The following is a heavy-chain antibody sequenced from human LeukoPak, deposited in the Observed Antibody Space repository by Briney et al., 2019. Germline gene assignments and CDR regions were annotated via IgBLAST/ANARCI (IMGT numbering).Heavy chain of an antibody. J-gene: IGHJ6*02. CDR1: GGSISSYY. CDR2: IYYSGST. V-gene: IGHV4-59*12. CDR3: ARDRRYYDFWSGYSKTEYGMDV. D-gene: IGHD3-3*01. Sequence: PSETLSLTCTVSGGSISSYYWSWIRQPPGKGLEWIGYIYYSGSTNYNPSLKSRVTISVDTSKNQFSLKLSSVTAADTAVYYCARDRRYYDFWSGYSKTEYGMDVWGQGTTVTVSS.